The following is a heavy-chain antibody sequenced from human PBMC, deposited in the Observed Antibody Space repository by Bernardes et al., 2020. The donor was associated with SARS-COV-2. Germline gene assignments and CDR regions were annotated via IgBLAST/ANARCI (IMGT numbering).Heavy chain of an antibody. V-gene: IGHV3-74*01. CDR1: GFTFIRSW. CDR2: LNSDGRTT. J-gene: IGHJ4*02. CDR3: VRGPSDGHGRFEY. Sequence: GSLQLSCPASGFTFIRSWMHWVRQRPWKGLVWVSRLNSDGRTTTYADSVKGRFTISRDNGKNTLFLQMNSLRAEDTALYYCVRGPSDGHGRFEYWGQGALVIVSS.